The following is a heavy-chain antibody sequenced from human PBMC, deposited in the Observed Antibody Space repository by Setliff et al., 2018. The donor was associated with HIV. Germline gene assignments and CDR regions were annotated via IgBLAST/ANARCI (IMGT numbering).Heavy chain of an antibody. CDR3: ARGSGYYYSNFYMDV. V-gene: IGHV4-61*10. Sequence: NPSETLSLTCSVSGGSMSRGSVFWSWLRQPAGKGLEWVGTIYSSGATHYNPSLKSRVVISVDPSKNQFSLNLSSVTAADTAVYYCARGSGYYYSNFYMDVWGKGTTVTVSS. CDR2: IYSSGAT. CDR1: GGSMSRGSVF. D-gene: IGHD3-3*01. J-gene: IGHJ6*03.